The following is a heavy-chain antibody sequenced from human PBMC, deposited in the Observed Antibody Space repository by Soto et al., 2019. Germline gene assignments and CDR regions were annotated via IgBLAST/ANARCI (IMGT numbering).Heavy chain of an antibody. CDR3: ARGGPTPSRRLFDY. CDR1: GGSISSSNW. CDR2: IYHSRST. Sequence: SETLSLTCAVSGGSISSSNWWSWVRQPPGKGLEWIGEIYHSRSTNYNPSLKSRVTISVDKSKNQFSLKLSSVTAADTAVYYCARGGPTPSRRLFDYWGQGTLVTVSS. V-gene: IGHV4-4*02. J-gene: IGHJ4*02.